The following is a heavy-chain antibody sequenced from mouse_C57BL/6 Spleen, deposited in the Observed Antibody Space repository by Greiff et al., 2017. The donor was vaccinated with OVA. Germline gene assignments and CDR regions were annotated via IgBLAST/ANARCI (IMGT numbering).Heavy chain of an antibody. D-gene: IGHD2-1*01. CDR3: ARGEGNYVGLYAMDY. CDR2: ISDGGSYT. V-gene: IGHV5-4*03. CDR1: GFTFSSYA. Sequence: EVKLVESGGGLVKPGGSLKLSCAASGFTFSSYAMSWVRQTPEKRLEWVATISDGGSYTYYPDNVKGRFTISRDNAKNNLYLQMSHLKSEDTAMYYCARGEGNYVGLYAMDYWGQGTSVTVSS. J-gene: IGHJ4*01.